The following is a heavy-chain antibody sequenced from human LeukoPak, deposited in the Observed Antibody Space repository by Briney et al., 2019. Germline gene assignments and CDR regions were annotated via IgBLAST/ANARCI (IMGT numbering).Heavy chain of an antibody. Sequence: PSETLSLTCTVSGGSISSGSYYWSWIRQPAGKGLEWIGRIYTSGSTNYNPSLKSRVTISVDTSKNQFSLKLSSVTAADTAVYYCAFAGSYWDGFDIWGQGTMVTVSS. CDR3: AFAGSYWDGFDI. CDR2: IYTSGST. V-gene: IGHV4-61*02. J-gene: IGHJ3*02. CDR1: GGSISSGSYY. D-gene: IGHD1-26*01.